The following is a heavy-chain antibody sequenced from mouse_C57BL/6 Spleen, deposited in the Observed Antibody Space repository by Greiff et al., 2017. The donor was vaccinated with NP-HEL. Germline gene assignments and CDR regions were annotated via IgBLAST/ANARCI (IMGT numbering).Heavy chain of an antibody. Sequence: VKLQQPGAELVKPGASVKLSCKASGYTFTSYWMHWVKQRPGQGLEWIGMIHPNSGSTNYNEKFKSKATLTVDKSSSTAYMQLSSLTSEDSAVYYCARITHDYFDYWGQGTTLTVSS. D-gene: IGHD2-4*01. V-gene: IGHV1-64*01. J-gene: IGHJ2*01. CDR1: GYTFTSYW. CDR3: ARITHDYFDY. CDR2: IHPNSGST.